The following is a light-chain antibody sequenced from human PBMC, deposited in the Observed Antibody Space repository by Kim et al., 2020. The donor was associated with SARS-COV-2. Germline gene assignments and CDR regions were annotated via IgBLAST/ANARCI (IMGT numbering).Light chain of an antibody. CDR2: TAS. Sequence: SPRETPALSSRANHVFSSHYLAWYHQRPGQAPRLLIYTASTRATGIPDRFSGSGSGTYFTLTISRLEPEDFAVYYCQQYGDPPRTFGQGTKVDIK. J-gene: IGKJ1*01. CDR3: QQYGDPPRT. V-gene: IGKV3-20*01. CDR1: HVFSSHY.